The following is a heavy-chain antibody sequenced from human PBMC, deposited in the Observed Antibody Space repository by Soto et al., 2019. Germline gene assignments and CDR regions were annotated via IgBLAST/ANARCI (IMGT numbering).Heavy chain of an antibody. J-gene: IGHJ4*02. CDR2: ISYDGNNK. CDR3: ARDYTSGWCLDY. CDR1: GFPFSAEA. V-gene: IGHV3-30-3*01. Sequence: QVQLVESGGGVVQPGNSLRLSSAGSGFPFSAEAMHWVRKAPGKGLEWVAAISYDGNNKNHADSVKGRFTVSRDNSKNTLYLQIYSLRPEDTAVYYCARDYTSGWCLDYWGQGSLVTVSS. D-gene: IGHD6-13*01.